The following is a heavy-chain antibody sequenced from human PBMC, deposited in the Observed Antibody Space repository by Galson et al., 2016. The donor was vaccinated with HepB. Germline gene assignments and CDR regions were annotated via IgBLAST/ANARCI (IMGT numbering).Heavy chain of an antibody. V-gene: IGHV3-30*04. Sequence: SLRLSCATSRFTLSTSILHWVRQAPGKGLDWVAAMSYDGFSKYYSDSVKGRFTVSRDNSDSKMYLQLDSLSADDTAVYYCAREGHTSGRCGDFDVWGQGTMVTVSS. CDR2: MSYDGFSK. CDR3: AREGHTSGRCGDFDV. CDR1: RFTLSTSI. J-gene: IGHJ3*01. D-gene: IGHD6-19*01.